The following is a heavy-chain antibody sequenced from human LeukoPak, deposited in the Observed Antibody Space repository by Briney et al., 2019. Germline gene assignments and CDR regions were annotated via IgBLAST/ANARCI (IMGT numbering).Heavy chain of an antibody. D-gene: IGHD5-12*01. J-gene: IGHJ4*02. CDR1: GFTFSSYA. CDR2: ISGSGGST. CDR3: ARLRGYSGYDDGSAFDY. V-gene: IGHV3-23*01. Sequence: PGGSLRLSCAASGFTFSSYAMSWVRQAPGKGLEWVSAISGSGGSTYYADSVKGRFTISRDNSKNTLYLQMNSLRAEDTAVYYCARLRGYSGYDDGSAFDYWGQGTLVTVSS.